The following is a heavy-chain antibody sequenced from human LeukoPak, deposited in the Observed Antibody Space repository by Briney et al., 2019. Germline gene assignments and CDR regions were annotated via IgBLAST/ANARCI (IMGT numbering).Heavy chain of an antibody. CDR1: GGSISSYY. CDR2: IYYSGST. V-gene: IGHV4-59*01. J-gene: IGHJ6*02. D-gene: IGHD3-10*01. CDR3: ARRHYYGSGSPTDDMDV. Sequence: SETLSLTCTVSGGSISSYYWSWVRQPPGKGLEWMGYIYYSGSTKYNPSLKSRVTISVDTSKTQFSLKLSSVTAADTVVYYCARRHYYGSGSPTDDMDVWGQGTTVTVSS.